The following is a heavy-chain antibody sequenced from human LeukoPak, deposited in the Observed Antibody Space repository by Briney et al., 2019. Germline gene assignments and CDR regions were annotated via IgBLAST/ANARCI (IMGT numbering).Heavy chain of an antibody. Sequence: SETLSLTCTVSGGSISSSGYYWGWIRQPPGKGLEWIGSIYHSGSTYYNPSLKSRVTISVDTSKNQFSLKLSSVTAADTAVYYCASRAYYYDSSGYGPFDYWGQGTLVTVSS. CDR2: IYHSGST. CDR3: ASRAYYYDSSGYGPFDY. V-gene: IGHV4-39*01. J-gene: IGHJ4*02. D-gene: IGHD3-22*01. CDR1: GGSISSSGYY.